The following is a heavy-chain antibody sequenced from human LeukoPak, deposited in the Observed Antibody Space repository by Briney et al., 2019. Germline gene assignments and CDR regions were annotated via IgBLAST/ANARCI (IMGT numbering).Heavy chain of an antibody. CDR3: AREYRQLWQSYYYGMDV. V-gene: IGHV3-30-3*01. CDR1: GFTFSSYA. D-gene: IGHD5-18*01. CDR2: ISYDGSNK. J-gene: IGHJ6*02. Sequence: PGGSLRLSCAASGFTFSSYAMHWVRQAPGKGLGGVAVISYDGSNKYYADSVKGRFTISRDNCKNTLYLQMNSLRAEDTAVYYCAREYRQLWQSYYYGMDVWGQGTTVTVSS.